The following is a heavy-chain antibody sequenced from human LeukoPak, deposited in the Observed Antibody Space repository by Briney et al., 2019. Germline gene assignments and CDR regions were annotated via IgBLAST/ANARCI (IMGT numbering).Heavy chain of an antibody. Sequence: GGSLRLSCAASGFTFSSYSMNWVRQAPGKGLEWVSSISSSSSYIYYADSVKGRFTISRDNAKNSLYLQMNSLRVEDTAVYYCAKLAKYFYGSETFYFFEHWGQGTPVTASS. D-gene: IGHD3-10*01. CDR1: GFTFSSYS. J-gene: IGHJ4*02. CDR2: ISSSSSYI. CDR3: AKLAKYFYGSETFYFFEH. V-gene: IGHV3-21*01.